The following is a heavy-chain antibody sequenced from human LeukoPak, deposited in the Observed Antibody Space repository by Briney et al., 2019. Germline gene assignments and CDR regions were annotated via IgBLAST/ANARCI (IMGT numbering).Heavy chain of an antibody. J-gene: IGHJ4*02. CDR3: ARGPYCSSASCSFDY. V-gene: IGHV3-21*01. CDR1: GFTFSSYN. Sequence: PGGSLTLSCALSGFTFSSYNMNCVRQAPGEGVEWVSSISTSTNYIYYADSVKGRFTISRDNAKNSLYLQMNSLRAEDTAVYYCARGPYCSSASCSFDYWGQGTLVTVSS. D-gene: IGHD2-2*01. CDR2: ISTSTNYI.